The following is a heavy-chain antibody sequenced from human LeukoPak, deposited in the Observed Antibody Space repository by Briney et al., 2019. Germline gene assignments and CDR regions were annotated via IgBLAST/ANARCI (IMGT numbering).Heavy chain of an antibody. Sequence: GGSLRLSCAASGFTFSNYAMSWVRRAPGRGLEWVSAISGRGDKTCHADSVKGRFTISRDNSRNTLSLQVNSLRAEDTAVYYCAKDTSAWWYHRAYMDVWGKGTTVTVSS. V-gene: IGHV3-23*01. J-gene: IGHJ6*03. CDR1: GFTFSNYA. CDR2: ISGRGDKT. D-gene: IGHD2-15*01. CDR3: AKDTSAWWYHRAYMDV.